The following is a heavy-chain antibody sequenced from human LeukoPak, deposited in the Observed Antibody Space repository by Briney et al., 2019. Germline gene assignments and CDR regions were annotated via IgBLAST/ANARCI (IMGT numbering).Heavy chain of an antibody. D-gene: IGHD3-22*01. J-gene: IGHJ4*02. CDR3: ARWGSVYYDNSAYYRFDY. CDR1: GYTFTGYY. CDR2: INANSGGT. Sequence: GASVKVSCKASGYTFTGYYMHWVRQAPGQGLEWMGWINANSGGTDSAEKFQGRVIMSRDTSSTAYMELNRLRSDDTAVYYCARWGSVYYDNSAYYRFDYWGQGTLATVSS. V-gene: IGHV1-2*02.